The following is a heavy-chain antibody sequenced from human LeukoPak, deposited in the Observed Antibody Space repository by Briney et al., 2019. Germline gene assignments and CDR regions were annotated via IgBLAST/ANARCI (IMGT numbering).Heavy chain of an antibody. CDR1: GFTFNSYA. V-gene: IGHV3-23*01. D-gene: IGHD3-3*01. Sequence: GGSLRLSCAASGFTFNSYAMSWVRQAPGKVLEWVSSISGSGGITYYTDSVKGRFTISRDNSKNTLYLQMNSLRAEDTAVYYCAKHPASGESGYHAFEYWGQGTLVTVSS. CDR3: AKHPASGESGYHAFEY. CDR2: ISGSGGIT. J-gene: IGHJ4*02.